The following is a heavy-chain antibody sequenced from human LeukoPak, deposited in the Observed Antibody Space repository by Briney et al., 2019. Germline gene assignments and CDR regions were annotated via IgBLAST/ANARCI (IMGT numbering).Heavy chain of an antibody. V-gene: IGHV3-30*03. Sequence: PGRSLRLSCAASGFTFSSYGMHWVRQAPGKGLEWVAVISYDGSNKYYADSVKGRFTISRDNSKNTLYLQMNSLRAEDTAVYYCARGALNYDILTGPFMDVWGQGTTVTVSS. CDR2: ISYDGSNK. CDR3: ARGALNYDILTGPFMDV. CDR1: GFTFSSYG. D-gene: IGHD3-9*01. J-gene: IGHJ6*02.